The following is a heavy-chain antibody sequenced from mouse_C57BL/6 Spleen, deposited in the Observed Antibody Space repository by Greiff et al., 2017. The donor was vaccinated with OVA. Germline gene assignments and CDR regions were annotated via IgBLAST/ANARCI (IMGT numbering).Heavy chain of an antibody. J-gene: IGHJ2*01. CDR3: ARERDSSGFDY. D-gene: IGHD3-2*02. CDR1: GYTFTSYW. Sequence: QVQLQQSGAELVRPGSSMKLSCKASGYTFTSYWMHWVKQRPIQGLEWIGNIDPSDSETHYNQKFKDKATLTVDKSSSTAYMQLSSLTSEDSAVYYCARERDSSGFDYWGQGTTLTVSS. V-gene: IGHV1-52*01. CDR2: IDPSDSET.